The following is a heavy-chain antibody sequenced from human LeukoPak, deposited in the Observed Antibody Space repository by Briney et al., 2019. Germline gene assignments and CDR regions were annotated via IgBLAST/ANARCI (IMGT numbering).Heavy chain of an antibody. D-gene: IGHD4-23*01. CDR2: INHSGST. CDR3: ARVTLRWIDY. V-gene: IGHV4-34*01. J-gene: IGHJ4*02. CDR1: GGSFSGYY. Sequence: SETLSLTCAVYGGSFSGYYWSWIRQPPGKGLERIGDINHSGSTNYNPSLKSRVTISVDTSKNQFSLKLSSVTAADTAVYYCARVTLRWIDYWGQGTLVTVFS.